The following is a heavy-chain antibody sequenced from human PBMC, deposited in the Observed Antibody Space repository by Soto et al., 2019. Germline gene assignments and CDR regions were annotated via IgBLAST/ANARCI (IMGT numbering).Heavy chain of an antibody. J-gene: IGHJ4*02. CDR2: ISAHNGNT. CDR3: ARSDTAMTHHFDY. Sequence: ASVKVSCKASGYTFTSYGISWVRQAPGQGLEWMGWISAHNGNTNYAQKYQGRVTITADESTSTAYMELSSLRSEDTAVYYCARSDTAMTHHFDYWGQGTLVTVSS. D-gene: IGHD5-18*01. V-gene: IGHV1-18*01. CDR1: GYTFTSYG.